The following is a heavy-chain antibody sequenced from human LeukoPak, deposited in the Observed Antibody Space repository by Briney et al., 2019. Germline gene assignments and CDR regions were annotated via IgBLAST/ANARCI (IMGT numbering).Heavy chain of an antibody. CDR1: GLTFSTYW. Sequence: GGSLRLSCAAFGLTFSTYWMTWVRQAPGKGLEWVANIKQDGSEKNYVDSVKGRFTISRDNAKNSLYLQMNSLRVEDTAVYYCAGGIAMVRGGDVWGKGTTVTVSS. CDR3: AGGIAMVRGGDV. V-gene: IGHV3-7*01. J-gene: IGHJ6*04. D-gene: IGHD3-10*01. CDR2: IKQDGSEK.